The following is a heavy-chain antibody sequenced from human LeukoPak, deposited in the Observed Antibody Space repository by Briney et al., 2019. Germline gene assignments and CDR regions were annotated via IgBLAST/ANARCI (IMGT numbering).Heavy chain of an antibody. D-gene: IGHD2-15*01. J-gene: IGHJ4*02. V-gene: IGHV3-23*01. Sequence: TGGSLRLSCAASGFAFGSYAMYWVRQAPGKGLEWVSGIFGSGGSAHYADSVKGRFTISRDNSKNTVYLQMDSLRAEDTATYYCAKTTTGYSSGRYPAWPIDYWGQGTLVTVSS. CDR3: AKTTTGYSSGRYPAWPIDY. CDR1: GFAFGSYA. CDR2: IFGSGGSA.